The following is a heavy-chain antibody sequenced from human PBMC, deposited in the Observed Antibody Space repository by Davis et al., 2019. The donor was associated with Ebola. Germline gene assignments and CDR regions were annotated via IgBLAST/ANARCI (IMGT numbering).Heavy chain of an antibody. Sequence: GESLKISCAASGFTFSSYSMNWVRQAPGKGLEWVSYISSSSSTIYYADSVKGRFTISRDNSKNTLYLQMNSLRAEDTAVYYCAKDFAWTYWGQGTLVTVSS. D-gene: IGHD1-1*01. J-gene: IGHJ4*02. CDR2: ISSSSSTI. V-gene: IGHV3-48*01. CDR1: GFTFSSYS. CDR3: AKDFAWTY.